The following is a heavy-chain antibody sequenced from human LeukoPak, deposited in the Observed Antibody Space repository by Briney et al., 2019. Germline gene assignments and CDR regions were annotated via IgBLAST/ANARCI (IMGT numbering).Heavy chain of an antibody. D-gene: IGHD3-10*01. CDR2: ISSSSSYI. J-gene: IGHJ4*02. CDR1: GFTFSSYS. CDR3: ARVTRFGETYFDY. Sequence: GGSLRLSCAASGFTFSSYSMNWVRQAPGKGLEWVSSISSSSSYIYYADSVKGRFTISRDNAKNSLYLQMNSLRAEDTVVYYCARVTRFGETYFDYWGQGTLVTVSS. V-gene: IGHV3-21*01.